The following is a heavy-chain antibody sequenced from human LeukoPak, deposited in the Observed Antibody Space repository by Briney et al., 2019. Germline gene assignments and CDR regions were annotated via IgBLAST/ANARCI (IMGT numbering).Heavy chain of an antibody. CDR3: AREPVLRFLEWLSYFDY. CDR1: GDSIGRGSYY. V-gene: IGHV4-61*02. J-gene: IGHJ4*02. D-gene: IGHD3-3*01. Sequence: SETLSLTCAVSGDSIGRGSYYWGWIRQPAGKAPEWIGRIFNTGSTSYNPSLKSRVTISVDTSKNQFSLKLSSVTAAGTAVYYCAREPVLRFLEWLSYFDYWGQGTLVTVSS. CDR2: IFNTGST.